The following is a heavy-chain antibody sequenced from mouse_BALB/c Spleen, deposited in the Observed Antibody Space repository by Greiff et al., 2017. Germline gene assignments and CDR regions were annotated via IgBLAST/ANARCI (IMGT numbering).Heavy chain of an antibody. V-gene: IGHV1-80*01. CDR3: ATITTTLDY. J-gene: IGHJ4*01. CDR1: GYAFSSYW. Sequence: VVESGAELVRPGSSVKISCKASGYAFSSYWMNWVKQRPGQGLEWIGQIYPGDGDTNYNGKFKGKATLTADKSSSTAYMQLSSLTSEDSAVYFCATITTTLDYWGQGTSVTVSS. CDR2: IYPGDGDT. D-gene: IGHD2-4*01.